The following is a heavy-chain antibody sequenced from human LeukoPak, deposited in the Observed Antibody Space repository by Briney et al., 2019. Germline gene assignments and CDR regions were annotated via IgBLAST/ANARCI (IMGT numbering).Heavy chain of an antibody. V-gene: IGHV3-33*01. CDR2: IWYDGSNK. CDR3: ARDPGHPWEQLTAAFDI. D-gene: IGHD1-26*01. CDR1: GFTFSSYG. Sequence: HPGRSLRLSCAASGFTFSSYGMHWVRQAPGKGLEWVAVIWYDGSNKYYADSVKGRFTISRDNSKNTLYLQMNSLRAEDTAVYYCARDPGHPWEQLTAAFDIWGQGTMVTVSS. J-gene: IGHJ3*02.